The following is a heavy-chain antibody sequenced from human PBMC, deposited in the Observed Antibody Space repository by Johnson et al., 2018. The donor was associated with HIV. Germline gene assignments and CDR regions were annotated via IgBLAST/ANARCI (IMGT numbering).Heavy chain of an antibody. CDR1: EFTVSSNY. CDR3: AKDRTGWGFDAFDL. D-gene: IGHD3-16*01. V-gene: IGHV3-53*01. J-gene: IGHJ3*01. CDR2: IYRGGST. Sequence: VQLVESGGGLIQPGGSLRLSCAASEFTVSSNYMSWVRQAPGKGLEWVSVIYRGGSTYYADSVKGRFTISSDNSKNTLYLQMNSLRAEDTAVYFGAKDRTGWGFDAFDLWGQGTMVTVSS.